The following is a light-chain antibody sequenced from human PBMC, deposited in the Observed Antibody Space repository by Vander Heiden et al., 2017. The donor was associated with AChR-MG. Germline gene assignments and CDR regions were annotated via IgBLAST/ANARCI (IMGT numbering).Light chain of an antibody. J-gene: IGLJ3*02. CDR1: NSNIGSTG. CDR2: SNN. CDR3: ATWDDSRNGPV. Sequence: QSVLTQPPSASGPPGQTVTISCSRRNSNIGSTGVNWYQQVPGTAPKLLIYSNNQRPSGVPDRFSGSKSGTSASLAISGLQSEDEAEYYCATWDDSRNGPVFGEGTKLTVL. V-gene: IGLV1-44*01.